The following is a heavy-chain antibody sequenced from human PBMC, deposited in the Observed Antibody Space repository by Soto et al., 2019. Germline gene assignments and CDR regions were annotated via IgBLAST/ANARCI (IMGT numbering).Heavy chain of an antibody. D-gene: IGHD1-26*01. Sequence: SETLSLTCAVSGASISRSDWWSWVRQPPGKGLEWIGEISHSGSTDYRPSLRGRVTLLIDKSRNQFSLKLTSVTAADTAVYFCARGEDPSGSPARYFEFWGQGARVNVSS. CDR1: GASISRSDW. J-gene: IGHJ4*02. V-gene: IGHV4-4*02. CDR3: ARGEDPSGSPARYFEF. CDR2: ISHSGST.